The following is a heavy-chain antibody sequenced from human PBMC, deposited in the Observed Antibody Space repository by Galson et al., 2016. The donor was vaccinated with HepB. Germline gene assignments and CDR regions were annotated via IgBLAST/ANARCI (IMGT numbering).Heavy chain of an antibody. CDR1: GYTFTSSG. V-gene: IGHV1-18*01. J-gene: IGHJ4*02. Sequence: SVKVSCKASGYTFTSSGISWVRQAPGQGLEWMGWISGYNGHIQYAQMFQDRVTVTADTSTSTAYMELRSLNSDDTAIYYCVRDYSYMPDYWGQGTLVTVST. D-gene: IGHD2-15*01. CDR2: ISGYNGHI. CDR3: VRDYSYMPDY.